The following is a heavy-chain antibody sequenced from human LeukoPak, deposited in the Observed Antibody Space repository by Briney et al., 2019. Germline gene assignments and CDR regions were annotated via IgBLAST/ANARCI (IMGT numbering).Heavy chain of an antibody. D-gene: IGHD4-17*01. V-gene: IGHV3-23*01. J-gene: IGHJ4*02. CDR2: ISGSGGST. CDR1: GFSLSSYA. CDR3: AKKGLTVTTYYFDY. Sequence: GGSLRLSCAASGFSLSSYAIHWVRQAPGKGLEWVSTISGSGGSTYYADSVKGRFTISRDNSKNTLYLQMNSLRAEDTAVYYCAKKGLTVTTYYFDYWGQGTLVTVSS.